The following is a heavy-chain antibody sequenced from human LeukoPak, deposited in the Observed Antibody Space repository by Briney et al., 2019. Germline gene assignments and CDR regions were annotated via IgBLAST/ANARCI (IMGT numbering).Heavy chain of an antibody. CDR2: INPSGSI. J-gene: IGHJ3*02. CDR1: GGSFSIYQ. CDR3: ARHRVYDDAFDI. V-gene: IGHV4-34*01. D-gene: IGHD6-6*01. Sequence: SETLSLTCAVYGGSFSIYQYNWIRQTPGKGLEWIGEINPSGSINYNPTLKSRVTMSLDTSKSQISLRLSSMTAADTAVYYCARHRVYDDAFDIWGQGTMVTVSS.